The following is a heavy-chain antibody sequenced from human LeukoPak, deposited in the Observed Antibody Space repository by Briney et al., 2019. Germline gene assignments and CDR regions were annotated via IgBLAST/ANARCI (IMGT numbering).Heavy chain of an antibody. CDR2: IKSKTDGGTT. J-gene: IGHJ5*02. CDR1: GFTFSNAW. V-gene: IGHV3-15*01. CDR3: TTDRFS. Sequence: GGSLRLSCAASGFTFSNAWMSWVRQAPGKGLEWVARIKSKTDGGTTDYAAPVKGRFTISRDDSISTLSLQMSSLKTEDTTVYYCTTDRFSWGQGILVTVSS.